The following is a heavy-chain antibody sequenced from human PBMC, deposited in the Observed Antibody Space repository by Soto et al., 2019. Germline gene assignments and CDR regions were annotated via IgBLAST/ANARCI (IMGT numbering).Heavy chain of an antibody. D-gene: IGHD3-16*01. CDR2: IYYSGST. V-gene: IGHV4-31*03. CDR3: ARDPLGTPFGYFKY. CDR1: GGSISSGGYY. J-gene: IGHJ4*02. Sequence: QAQLQESGPGLVKPSQTLSLTCTVSGGSISSGGYYWSWIRQHPGKGLEWIENIYYSGSTYYNPSLKRRVTISVDTSKNQFSLKLSSVTAADTAVYYCARDPLGTPFGYFKYWGQGTLVNVSS.